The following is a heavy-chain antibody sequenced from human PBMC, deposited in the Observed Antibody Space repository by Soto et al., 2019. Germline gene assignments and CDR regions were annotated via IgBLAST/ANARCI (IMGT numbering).Heavy chain of an antibody. Sequence: QVQLVESGGGVVQPGRSLRLSCAASGFTFSSYAMHWVRQAPGKGLEWVAVISYDGSNKYYADSVKGRFTISRDNSKNTLYLQMNSLRAEDTAVYYCASAPPTVDGGNVNFVYWGQGTLVTVSS. J-gene: IGHJ4*02. D-gene: IGHD2-15*01. CDR2: ISYDGSNK. CDR1: GFTFSSYA. V-gene: IGHV3-30-3*01. CDR3: ASAPPTVDGGNVNFVY.